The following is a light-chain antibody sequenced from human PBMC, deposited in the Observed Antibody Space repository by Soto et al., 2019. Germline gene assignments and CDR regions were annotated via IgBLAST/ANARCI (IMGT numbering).Light chain of an antibody. V-gene: IGKV1-5*01. CDR3: QQYESYSPLT. CDR2: DAY. J-gene: IGKJ4*01. CDR1: QSIRCW. Sequence: DIQMTQSPSILSASVGDRVTITCRASQSIRCWLAWYQQKPGKAPKLLIYDAYSLESGVPSRFSGRRSGTEFTLTIAGLQPEDFATYYCQQYESYSPLTFGGGTKVEIK.